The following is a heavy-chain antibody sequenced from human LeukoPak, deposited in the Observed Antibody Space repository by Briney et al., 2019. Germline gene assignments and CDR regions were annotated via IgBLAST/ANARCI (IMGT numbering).Heavy chain of an antibody. D-gene: IGHD3-16*01. CDR3: ARDVTPATL. V-gene: IGHV4-59*01. Sequence: KPSETLSLTCTVSGGSISSNYWSWIRQPPGKGLEWIGYIHSSGSTNYNPSLKSRVTISMDTSKNQFSLQLSSVTAADTAVYYCARDVTPATLWGQGTLVTVSS. CDR2: IHSSGST. J-gene: IGHJ4*02. CDR1: GGSISSNY.